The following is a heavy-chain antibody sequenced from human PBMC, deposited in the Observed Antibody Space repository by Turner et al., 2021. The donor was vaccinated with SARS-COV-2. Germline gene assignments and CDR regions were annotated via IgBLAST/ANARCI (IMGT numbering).Heavy chain of an antibody. CDR2: IVISGST. Sequence: QLQLHESAPGLVKPSETLSLTCAVSGGSISSSSYYWGWIRQPPGKGLEWIANIVISGSTYYNPSIKSIVTISVDTSKNQFFRKLSSVNAADTAVYYCARLMDTAMYYYGMDVWGQGTTVTVSS. V-gene: IGHV4-39*01. CDR1: GGSISSSSYY. CDR3: ARLMDTAMYYYGMDV. D-gene: IGHD5-18*01. J-gene: IGHJ6*02.